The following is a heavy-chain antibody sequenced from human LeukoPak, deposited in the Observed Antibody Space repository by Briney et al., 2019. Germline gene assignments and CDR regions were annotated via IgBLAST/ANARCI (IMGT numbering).Heavy chain of an antibody. J-gene: IGHJ4*02. CDR1: GFTFDDYA. V-gene: IGHV3-9*01. Sequence: GGSLRLSCAASGFTFDDYAMHWVRQAPGKGLEWVSGISWNSGSIGYADSVKGRFTISRDNAKNSLYLQMNSLRAEDTALYYCAKDKGGGYSYVLQGLGYWGQGTLVTVSS. D-gene: IGHD5-18*01. CDR2: ISWNSGSI. CDR3: AKDKGGGYSYVLQGLGY.